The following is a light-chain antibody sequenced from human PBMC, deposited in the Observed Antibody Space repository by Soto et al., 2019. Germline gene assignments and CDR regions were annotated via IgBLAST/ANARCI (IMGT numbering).Light chain of an antibody. CDR3: QQRSKWPPLT. V-gene: IGKV3-11*01. Sequence: EIVLTQSPASLSLSPGERATLSCRASQSFKSDLAWYQQKPGQAPRLLIYDASTRATGIPARFSGSGSGTAVTLTISSLEPEEFSVYYCQQRSKWPPLTFGGGTKVEIK. CDR2: DAS. J-gene: IGKJ4*01. CDR1: QSFKSD.